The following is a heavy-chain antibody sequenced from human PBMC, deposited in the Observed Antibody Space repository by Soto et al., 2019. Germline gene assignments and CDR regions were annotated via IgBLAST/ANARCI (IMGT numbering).Heavy chain of an antibody. J-gene: IGHJ4*02. V-gene: IGHV5-51*01. D-gene: IGHD2-2*01. CDR2: IYPGDSDT. CDR3: ARREPQLLRSYYFDY. Sequence: GESLKISCKGSGYSFTSYWIGWVRQMPGKGLEWMGIIYPGDSDTRYSPSFQGQVTISADKSINTAYLQWSSLKASDTAMYYCARREPQLLRSYYFDYWGQGTLVTVSS. CDR1: GYSFTSYW.